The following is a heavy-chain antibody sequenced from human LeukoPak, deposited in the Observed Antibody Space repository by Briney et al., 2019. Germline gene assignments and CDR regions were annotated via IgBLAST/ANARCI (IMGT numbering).Heavy chain of an antibody. CDR1: GFTVSSYA. Sequence: GGSLRLSCAASGFTVSSYAMSWVRQAPGKGLEWVSAISGSGGSTYYADSVKGRFTISRDNSKNTLYLQMNSLRAEDTAVYYCAKDRAYSSGWRGVYYFDYWGQGTLVTVSS. J-gene: IGHJ4*02. CDR3: AKDRAYSSGWRGVYYFDY. CDR2: ISGSGGST. V-gene: IGHV3-23*01. D-gene: IGHD6-19*01.